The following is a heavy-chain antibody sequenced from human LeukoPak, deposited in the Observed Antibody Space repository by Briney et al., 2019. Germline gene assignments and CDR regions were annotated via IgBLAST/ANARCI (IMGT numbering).Heavy chain of an antibody. CDR1: GFIFNSYW. V-gene: IGHV3-7*04. D-gene: IGHD1-1*01. CDR3: AREGTGTFDY. CDR2: IKQDGSDK. Sequence: PGGSLRLSCAASGFIFNSYWMSWIRQAQGKGLEWVANIKQDGSDKYYVDSVKGRFTISRDSAKNSLYLQMNSLRAEDTAVYYCAREGTGTFDYWGQGTLVTVSS. J-gene: IGHJ4*02.